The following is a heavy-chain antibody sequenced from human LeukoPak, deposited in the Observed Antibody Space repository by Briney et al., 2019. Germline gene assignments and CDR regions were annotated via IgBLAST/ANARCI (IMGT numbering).Heavy chain of an antibody. V-gene: IGHV3-13*01. D-gene: IGHD2-8*01. CDR3: ARDLGYCTNGVCHTRFDY. Sequence: LGGSLRLSCAASGFTLSSYAMHWVRQPAGKGLEWVSAIGTAGDTFYPGSVKGRFTISRENAKKSLFLQMNSLRAEDTAVYYCARDLGYCTNGVCHTRFDYWGQGTLVAVSS. CDR1: GFTLSSYA. CDR2: IGTAGDT. J-gene: IGHJ4*02.